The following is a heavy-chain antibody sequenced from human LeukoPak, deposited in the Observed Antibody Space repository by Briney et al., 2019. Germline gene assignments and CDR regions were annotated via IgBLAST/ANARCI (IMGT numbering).Heavy chain of an antibody. CDR2: IIPIFGTA. CDR1: GGTFTSYA. CDR3: ARGVVGYCSGGSCFHYFDY. Sequence: APVKVSCKASGGTFTSYAISWVRQAPGQGLEWMGRIIPIFGTANYAQKFQGRVTITTDESTSTAYMELSSLRSEDTAVYYCARGVVGYCSGGSCFHYFDYWGQGTLVTVSS. V-gene: IGHV1-69*05. D-gene: IGHD2-15*01. J-gene: IGHJ4*02.